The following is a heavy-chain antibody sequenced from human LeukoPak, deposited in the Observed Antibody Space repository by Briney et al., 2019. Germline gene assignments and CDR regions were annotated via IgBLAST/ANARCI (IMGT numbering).Heavy chain of an antibody. D-gene: IGHD3-22*01. CDR1: GYTFNSYG. CDR3: ARGSTARYYYDSSGYYRGAFDY. J-gene: IGHJ4*02. V-gene: IGHV1-18*01. Sequence: ASVKVSCKASGYTFNSYGISWVRQAPGQGLEWMGWVSAYNGHTNYAQKFQGRVTMTTDTSTSTASMELRSLRSDDTAVYYCARGSTARYYYDSSGYYRGAFDYWGQGTLVTVSS. CDR2: VSAYNGHT.